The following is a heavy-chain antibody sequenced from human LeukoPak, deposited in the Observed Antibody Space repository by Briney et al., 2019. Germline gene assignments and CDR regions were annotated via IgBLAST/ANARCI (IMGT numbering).Heavy chain of an antibody. CDR2: IIPIFGTA. D-gene: IGHD3-10*01. J-gene: IGHJ5*02. V-gene: IGHV1-69*13. CDR3: ARAAMVRVNWFDP. Sequence: ASVKVSCKASGYTFTNYGISWVRQAPGQGLEWMGGIIPIFGTANYAQKFQGRVTITADESTSTAYMELSSLRSEDTAVYYCARAAMVRVNWFDPWGQGTLVTVSS. CDR1: GYTFTNYG.